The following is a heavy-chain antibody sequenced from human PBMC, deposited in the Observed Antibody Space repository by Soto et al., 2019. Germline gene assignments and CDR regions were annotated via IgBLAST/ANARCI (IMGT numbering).Heavy chain of an antibody. Sequence: QVQLQESGPGLVKPSETLSLTFTVSGDSISSYYWSWIRQPPGKGLEWIGNIYHSVSTNYTPSLKSRVTISVDTSKNQFSLKLTSVTAADTAVYSCARHYCRGGSCYLDYWGQGTLVTVSS. V-gene: IGHV4-59*08. J-gene: IGHJ4*02. CDR3: ARHYCRGGSCYLDY. D-gene: IGHD2-15*01. CDR1: GDSISSYY. CDR2: IYHSVST.